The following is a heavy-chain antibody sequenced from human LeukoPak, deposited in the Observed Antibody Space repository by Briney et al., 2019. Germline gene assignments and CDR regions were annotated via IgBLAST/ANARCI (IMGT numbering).Heavy chain of an antibody. J-gene: IGHJ3*02. CDR1: GYTFTSYA. CDR2: INTNTGNP. D-gene: IGHD5-18*01. Sequence: GASVKVSCKASGYTFTSYAMNWVRQAPGQGLEWMGWINTNTGNPTYAQGFTGRFVFSLDTSVSTAYLQISSLKAEDTAVYYCARGGTWIQLWFWAFDIWGQGTMVTVSS. V-gene: IGHV7-4-1*02. CDR3: ARGGTWIQLWFWAFDI.